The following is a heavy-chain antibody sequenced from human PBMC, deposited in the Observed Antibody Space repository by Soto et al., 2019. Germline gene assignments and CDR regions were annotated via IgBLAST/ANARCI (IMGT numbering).Heavy chain of an antibody. CDR3: AKDQLVGKVAAAGTYYYYGMDV. CDR1: GFTFSSYS. Sequence: PGGSLRLSCAASGFTFSSYSMNWVRQAPGKGLEWVSSISSSSSYIYYADSVKGRFTISRDNSKNTLHLQLNSLRAEDTAVYYCAKDQLVGKVAAAGTYYYYGMDVWGQGTTVTVSS. CDR2: ISSSSSYI. D-gene: IGHD6-13*01. J-gene: IGHJ6*02. V-gene: IGHV3-21*04.